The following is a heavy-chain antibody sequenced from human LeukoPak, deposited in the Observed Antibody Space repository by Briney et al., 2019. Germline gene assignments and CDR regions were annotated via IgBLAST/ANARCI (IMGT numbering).Heavy chain of an antibody. D-gene: IGHD3-10*01. J-gene: IGHJ4*02. CDR2: IYYSGST. V-gene: IGHV4-59*12. CDR1: GGSISSYY. Sequence: SETLSLTCTVSGGSISSYYWSWIRQPPGKGLEWIGYIYYSGSTNYNPSLKSRVTISVDTSKNQFSLKLSSVTAADTAVYYCAREGVITMIRGVNFGYWGQGTLVSVSS. CDR3: AREGVITMIRGVNFGY.